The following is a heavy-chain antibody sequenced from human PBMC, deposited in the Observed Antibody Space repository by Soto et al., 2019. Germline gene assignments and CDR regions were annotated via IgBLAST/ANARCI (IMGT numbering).Heavy chain of an antibody. Sequence: WGSLRLSCAASGFTFRNFAINWVRQAPFKWLEWVSGISVSGGTTYYADSVRGRFTVSRDNSKNSVFLQMNSLRAEDTAVYFCAKGMYYYDSSGYRLFDYWGQGTLVTVSS. CDR1: GFTFRNFA. CDR3: AKGMYYYDSSGYRLFDY. D-gene: IGHD3-22*01. V-gene: IGHV3-23*01. CDR2: ISVSGGTT. J-gene: IGHJ4*02.